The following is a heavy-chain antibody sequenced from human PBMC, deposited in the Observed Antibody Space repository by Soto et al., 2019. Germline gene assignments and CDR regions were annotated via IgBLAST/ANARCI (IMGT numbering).Heavy chain of an antibody. CDR1: GGSISSYY. Sequence: SETLSRTCTVSGGSISSYYWSWIRQPPGKGLEWIGYIYYSGSTNYNPSLKSRVTISVDTSKNQFSLKLSSVTAADTAVYYCARDKVGASPSWGQGTRVTVSS. V-gene: IGHV4-59*01. CDR2: IYYSGST. D-gene: IGHD1-26*01. J-gene: IGHJ4*02. CDR3: ARDKVGASPS.